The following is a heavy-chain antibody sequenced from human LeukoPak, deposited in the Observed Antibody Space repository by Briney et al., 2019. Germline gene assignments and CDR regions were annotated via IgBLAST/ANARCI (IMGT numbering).Heavy chain of an antibody. J-gene: IGHJ4*02. Sequence: GGSLRLSCAASGFTLSSYNMNWVRQAPGKGLEWVSYISSSGSTIYYADSVKGRFTISRDNAKNSLYLQMNSLRAEDTAVYYCARDGHSSGWYDDYWGQGTLVTVSS. CDR2: ISSSGSTI. CDR3: ARDGHSSGWYDDY. CDR1: GFTLSSYN. D-gene: IGHD6-19*01. V-gene: IGHV3-48*04.